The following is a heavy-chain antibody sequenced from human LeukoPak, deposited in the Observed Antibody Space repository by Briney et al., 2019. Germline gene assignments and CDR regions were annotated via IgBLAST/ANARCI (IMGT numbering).Heavy chain of an antibody. D-gene: IGHD3-10*01. V-gene: IGHV3-30-3*02. Sequence: GGSLRLSCAASGFTFSSYAMHWVRQAPGKGLEWVAVISYDGSNKYYADSVKGRFAISRDNSKNTLYLQMNSLRAEDTAMYYCANENYYGSGSYADHWGQGTLVTVSS. CDR3: ANENYYGSGSYADH. CDR2: ISYDGSNK. J-gene: IGHJ4*02. CDR1: GFTFSSYA.